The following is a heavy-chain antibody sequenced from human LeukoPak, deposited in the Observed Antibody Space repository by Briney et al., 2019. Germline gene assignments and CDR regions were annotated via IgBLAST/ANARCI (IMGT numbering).Heavy chain of an antibody. CDR3: ARELSGGYYYGYFDY. J-gene: IGHJ4*02. CDR2: ISAYNGNT. V-gene: IGHV1-18*01. D-gene: IGHD3-22*01. CDR1: GYTFTSYG. Sequence: ASVKVSCKASGYTFTSYGISWVRQAPGQGLEWMGWISAYNGNTNYAQKLQGRVTMTTDTSTSTAYMELRSLRSDDTAVYYCARELSGGYYYGYFDYWGQGTLVTVSS.